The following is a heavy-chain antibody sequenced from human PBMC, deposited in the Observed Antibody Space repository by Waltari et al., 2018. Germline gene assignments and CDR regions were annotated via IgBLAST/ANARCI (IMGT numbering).Heavy chain of an antibody. J-gene: IGHJ6*02. CDR1: GFTVSSNY. CDR2: ISSVGST. CDR3: ARDQILPIGAMKDYYYYGMDV. D-gene: IGHD1-26*01. V-gene: IGHV3-53*01. Sequence: EVQLVESGGGLIQPGGSLRLSCAASGFTVSSNYMSWVRQAPGKGLEWVSVISSVGSTYYADPVKGRFTISRDNSKNTLYLQMNSLRAEDTAVYYCARDQILPIGAMKDYYYYGMDVWGQGTTVTVSS.